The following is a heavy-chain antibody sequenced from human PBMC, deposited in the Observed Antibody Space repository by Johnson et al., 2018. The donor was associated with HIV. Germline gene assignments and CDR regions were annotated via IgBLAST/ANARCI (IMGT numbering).Heavy chain of an antibody. J-gene: IGHJ3*02. CDR1: GFIFSKYN. CDR2: ITSSGSSV. Sequence: QVQLVESGGGFVKAGGSLRLSCEVSGFIFSKYNMAWIRQAPGKGLECLSYITSSGSSVYYADSVKGRFTISRDNARASLFLRINSLRAEDTAVYYCAAIFIMGADLGDDAFDIWGQGTMVTVSS. CDR3: AAIFIMGADLGDDAFDI. V-gene: IGHV3-11*04. D-gene: IGHD1-26*01.